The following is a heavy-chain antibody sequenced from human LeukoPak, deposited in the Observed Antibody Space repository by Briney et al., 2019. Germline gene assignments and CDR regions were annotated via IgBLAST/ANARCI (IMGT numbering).Heavy chain of an antibody. D-gene: IGHD2-2*01. V-gene: IGHV3-21*01. CDR1: GFTFSSYS. CDR2: ISSSSSYI. J-gene: IGHJ6*02. Sequence: PGGSLRLSCAASGFTFSSYSMNWVREAPGKGREWVSSISSSSSYIYYADSVKGRFTISRDNAKNSLYLQMNSLRAEDTAVYYCARDLGDCSSTSCRFWGQGTTVTVSS. CDR3: ARDLGDCSSTSCRF.